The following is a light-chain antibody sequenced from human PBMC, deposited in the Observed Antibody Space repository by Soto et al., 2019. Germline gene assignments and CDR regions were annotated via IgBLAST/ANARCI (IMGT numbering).Light chain of an antibody. V-gene: IGLV1-40*01. CDR3: QSYDSSLGAHVV. J-gene: IGLJ2*01. Sequence: QSVLTQPPSVSGAPGQRVTISCTGSSSNIGAGYDVHWYQQLPGTAPKLLIYGNSNRPSGVPDRFSGSKSGTSASLAITGLQAEDEGDYYCQSYDSSLGAHVVFGGGTKLTVL. CDR1: SSNIGAGYD. CDR2: GNS.